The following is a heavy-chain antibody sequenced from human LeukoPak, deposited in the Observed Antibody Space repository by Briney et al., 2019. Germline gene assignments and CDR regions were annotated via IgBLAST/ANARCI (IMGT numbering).Heavy chain of an antibody. V-gene: IGHV3-21*01. CDR2: IDTSGSYI. Sequence: GGSLRLSCAASGFTFSTYSMNWVRQAPGKGLEWVSFIDTSGSYIYYGDSLKGRVTISRDNAKNSLYLQMNGLRAEDTAVYYCARGRSITLLRGVAMSDGFDIWGQGAMVTVSS. CDR3: ARGRSITLLRGVAMSDGFDI. D-gene: IGHD3-10*01. J-gene: IGHJ3*02. CDR1: GFTFSTYS.